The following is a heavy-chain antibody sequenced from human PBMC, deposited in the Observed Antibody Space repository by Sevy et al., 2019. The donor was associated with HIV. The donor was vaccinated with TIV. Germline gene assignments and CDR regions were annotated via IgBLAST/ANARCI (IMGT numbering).Heavy chain of an antibody. D-gene: IGHD3-10*01. V-gene: IGHV3-9*01. J-gene: IGHJ6*02. CDR3: AKGGRSGGSGSYGVYYYYYYGMDV. CDR1: GFTFDDYA. Sequence: GGSLRLSCAASGFTFDDYAMHWVRQAPGKGLEWVSGISWNSGSIGYATSVKGRFTISRDNAKNSLYLQMNRLRAEDTGLYYCAKGGRSGGSGSYGVYYYYYYGMDVWVQGTTVTVSS. CDR2: ISWNSGSI.